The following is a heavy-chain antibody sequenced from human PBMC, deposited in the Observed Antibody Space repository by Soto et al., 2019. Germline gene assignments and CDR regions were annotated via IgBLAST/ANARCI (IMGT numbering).Heavy chain of an antibody. CDR2: ISGSGGST. CDR3: AKDQDYGDHGNDPFDI. D-gene: IGHD4-17*01. V-gene: IGHV3-23*01. CDR1: GFTFSSYA. Sequence: GGSLRLSCAASGFTFSSYAMSWVRQAPGKGLEWVSAISGSGGSTYYADSVKGRFTISRDNSKNTLYLQMNSLRAEDTAVYYCAKDQDYGDHGNDPFDIWGQGTMVTV. J-gene: IGHJ3*02.